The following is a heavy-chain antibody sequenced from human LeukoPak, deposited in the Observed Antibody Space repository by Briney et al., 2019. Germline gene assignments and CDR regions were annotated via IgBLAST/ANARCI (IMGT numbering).Heavy chain of an antibody. CDR2: MNPNSGNT. CDR1: GYTFTGYY. Sequence: ASVKVSCKASGYTFTGYYMHWVRQAPGQGLEWMGWMNPNSGNTGYAQKFQGRVTMTRNTSISTAYMELSSLRSEDTAVYYCAKGEVGCSSTSCFNWFDPWGQGTLVTVSS. CDR3: AKGEVGCSSTSCFNWFDP. V-gene: IGHV1-8*02. D-gene: IGHD2-2*01. J-gene: IGHJ5*02.